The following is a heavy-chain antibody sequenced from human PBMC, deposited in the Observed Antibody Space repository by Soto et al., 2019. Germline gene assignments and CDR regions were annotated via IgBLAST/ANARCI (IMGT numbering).Heavy chain of an antibody. CDR3: ARYCSSSSCYRKGMDV. CDR1: GGTSSRDNYC. Sequence: ALSLTCIVSGGTSSRDNYCWTWIRQRPGQGLEWIGNIYSSGTTYYNPSLGSQFTISVDASKNQFSLKVTYVTAADTAVYYCARYCSSSSCYRKGMDVWGQGTTVTVSS. V-gene: IGHV4-31*01. D-gene: IGHD2-2*01. J-gene: IGHJ6*02. CDR2: IYSSGTT.